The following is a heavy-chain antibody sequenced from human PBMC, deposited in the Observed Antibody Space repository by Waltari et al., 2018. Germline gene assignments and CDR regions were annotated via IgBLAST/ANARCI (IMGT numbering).Heavy chain of an antibody. CDR1: DFSIPSNRPY. CDR2: VSYSGTT. V-gene: IGHV4-39*01. Sequence: QLQLQESGPRLVTPSETLSLICRFSDFSIPSNRPYWAGIRQSPGQGLEWIGTVSYSGTTYISPSLKSRVSVSRDTSKNQVSLILGSVTAADMAVYYCATYIGASVGTAAFDVWGQGTMVTVSS. D-gene: IGHD5-12*01. CDR3: ATYIGASVGTAAFDV. J-gene: IGHJ3*01.